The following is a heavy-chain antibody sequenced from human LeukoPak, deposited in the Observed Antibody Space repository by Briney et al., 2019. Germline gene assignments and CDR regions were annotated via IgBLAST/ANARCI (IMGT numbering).Heavy chain of an antibody. CDR2: INHSGST. D-gene: IGHD3-3*01. CDR3: TRGYERFLEWLYFDS. CDR1: LGSFSGYY. Sequence: SETLSLTCVVYLGSFSGYYWSWIRQPPGKGLEWVGEINHSGSTNYNPSLKSRVTISVDTSKNQFSLKLSSVTAADTAVYYCTRGYERFLEWLYFDSWGQGTLVTVSS. V-gene: IGHV4-34*01. J-gene: IGHJ4*02.